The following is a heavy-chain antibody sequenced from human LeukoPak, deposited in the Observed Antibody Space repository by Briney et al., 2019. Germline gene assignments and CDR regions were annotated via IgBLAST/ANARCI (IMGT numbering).Heavy chain of an antibody. CDR1: GGSISSYY. CDR3: ARWGYSYGLIDY. CDR2: IYYSGST. D-gene: IGHD5-18*01. V-gene: IGHV4-59*01. J-gene: IGHJ4*02. Sequence: SETLSLTCTVSGGSISSYYWSWIRQPPGKGLEWIGYIYYSGSTNYNPSLKNRVTISVDTSKNQFALKLSSVNAADTPRYYCARWGYSYGLIDYWGQGPLVSVST.